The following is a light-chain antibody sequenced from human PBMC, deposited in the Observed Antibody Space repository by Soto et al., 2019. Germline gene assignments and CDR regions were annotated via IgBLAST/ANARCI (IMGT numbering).Light chain of an antibody. V-gene: IGKV3-20*01. Sequence: EIVLTQSPGNLSLSPGERATLSCRASQSVSSSYLAWYQQKPGQAPRLLIYGASSRVTGIPDRFSGSGSGTDFTLTISRLEPEDFAVYYCQQYGSSPLTFGGGTKVEIK. CDR1: QSVSSSY. J-gene: IGKJ4*01. CDR2: GAS. CDR3: QQYGSSPLT.